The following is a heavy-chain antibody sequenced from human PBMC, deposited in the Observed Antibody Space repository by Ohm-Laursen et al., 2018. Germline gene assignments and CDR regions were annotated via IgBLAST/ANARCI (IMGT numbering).Heavy chain of an antibody. V-gene: IGHV3-13*01. Sequence: SLRLSCSASGFTFSSYDMHWVRQATGKGLEWVSAIGTAGDTYYPGSVKGRFTISRDNSQNTLYLQMNSLRAEDTAVYYCAREDGNCTSAVCYRRFDPWGQGTLVTVSS. CDR3: AREDGNCTSAVCYRRFDP. CDR1: GFTFSSYD. J-gene: IGHJ5*02. CDR2: IGTAGDT. D-gene: IGHD2-8*01.